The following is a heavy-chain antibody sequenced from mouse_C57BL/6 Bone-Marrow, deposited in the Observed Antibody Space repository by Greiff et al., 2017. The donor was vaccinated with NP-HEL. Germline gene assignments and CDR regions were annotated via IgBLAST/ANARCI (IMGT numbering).Heavy chain of an antibody. D-gene: IGHD1-1*01. J-gene: IGHJ4*01. CDR2: IDPENGDT. Sequence: EVQLQESGAELVRPGASVKLSCTASGFNIKDDYMHWVKQRPEQGLEWIGWIDPENGDTEYASKFQGKATITADTSANTAYLQLSSLPSEDTAVYYCTALYYYGSSYAMDYWGQGTSVTVSS. CDR1: GFNIKDDY. V-gene: IGHV14-4*01. CDR3: TALYYYGSSYAMDY.